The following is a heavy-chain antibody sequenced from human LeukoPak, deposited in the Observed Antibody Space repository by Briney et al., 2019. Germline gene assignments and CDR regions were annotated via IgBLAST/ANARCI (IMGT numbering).Heavy chain of an antibody. Sequence: SETLSLTCAVSGGSISSSNWWSWVRQPPGKGLEWIGEIYHSGSTNYNPSLKSRVTISVDKSKNQFSLKLSSVTAADTAVYYCARAGSSGYGHGYKWFEPRGQGNLVHVS. D-gene: IGHD3-22*01. CDR2: IYHSGST. CDR3: ARAGSSGYGHGYKWFEP. J-gene: IGHJ5*02. CDR1: GGSISSSNW. V-gene: IGHV4-4*02.